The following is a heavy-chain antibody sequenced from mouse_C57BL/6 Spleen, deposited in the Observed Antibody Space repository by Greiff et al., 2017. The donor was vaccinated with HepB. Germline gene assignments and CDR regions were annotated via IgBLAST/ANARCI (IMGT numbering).Heavy chain of an antibody. J-gene: IGHJ4*01. V-gene: IGHV3-6*01. CDR1: GYSITSGYY. CDR3: ATTYYYAMDY. Sequence: DVQLQESGPGLVKPSQSLSLTCSVTGYSITSGYYWNWIRQFPGNKLEWMGYISYDGSNNYNPSLKNRISITRDTSKNQFFLKLNSVTTEDTATYYCATTYYYAMDYWGQGTSVTVSS. CDR2: ISYDGSN.